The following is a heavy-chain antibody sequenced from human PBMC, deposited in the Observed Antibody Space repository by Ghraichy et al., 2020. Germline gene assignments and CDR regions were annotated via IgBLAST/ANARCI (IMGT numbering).Heavy chain of an antibody. V-gene: IGHV4-39*01. J-gene: IGHJ4*02. D-gene: IGHD5/OR15-5a*01. Sequence: SQTLSLTCTVSGGSVSSSSYYWGWIRQPPGQGLEWIGSIYYSGSTYYNPPLNSRVTISVDTSKNQFSLKLTSVTAADTAVYCCARSLVSTGRAVDSWGQGTLVTVSS. CDR3: ARSLVSTGRAVDS. CDR1: GGSVSSSSYY. CDR2: IYYSGST.